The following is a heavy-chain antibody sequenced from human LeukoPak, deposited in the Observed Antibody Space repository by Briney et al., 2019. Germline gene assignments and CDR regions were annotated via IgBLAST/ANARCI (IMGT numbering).Heavy chain of an antibody. D-gene: IGHD5-24*01. J-gene: IGHJ3*02. CDR2: ISGSGGST. CDR3: AKDDWLHHNGI. Sequence: GGSLRLSCAASGFTFSSYGMSWVRQAPGKGLEWVSAISGSGGSTYYADSVKGRFTISRDNSKNTLYLQMNSLRAEDTAVYYCAKDDWLHHNGIWGQGTMVTVSS. CDR1: GFTFSSYG. V-gene: IGHV3-23*01.